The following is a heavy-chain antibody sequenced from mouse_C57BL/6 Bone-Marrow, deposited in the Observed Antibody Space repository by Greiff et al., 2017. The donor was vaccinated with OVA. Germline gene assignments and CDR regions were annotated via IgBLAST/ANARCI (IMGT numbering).Heavy chain of an antibody. D-gene: IGHD1-1*01. V-gene: IGHV1-78*01. Sequence: VKLMESDAELVKPGASVKISCKVSGYTFTDHTIHWMKQRPEQGLEWIGYIYPRDGSTKYNEKFKGKATLTADKSSSTAYMQLNSLTSEDSAVYFCALTTVVATDFDYWGQGTTLTVSS. CDR2: IYPRDGST. CDR1: GYTFTDHT. CDR3: ALTTVVATDFDY. J-gene: IGHJ2*01.